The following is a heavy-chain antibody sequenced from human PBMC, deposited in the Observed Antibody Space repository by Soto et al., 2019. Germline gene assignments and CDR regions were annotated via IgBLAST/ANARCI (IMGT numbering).Heavy chain of an antibody. Sequence: GGSLRLSCAASGFTFSSYAMSWVRQAPGKGLEWVSAISGSGGSTYYADSVKGRFTISRDNSKNTLYLQMNSLRAEDTAVYYCAKAKYGSGSNRANGMDVWGQGTTVTVSS. CDR2: ISGSGGST. CDR3: AKAKYGSGSNRANGMDV. D-gene: IGHD3-10*01. V-gene: IGHV3-23*01. CDR1: GFTFSSYA. J-gene: IGHJ6*02.